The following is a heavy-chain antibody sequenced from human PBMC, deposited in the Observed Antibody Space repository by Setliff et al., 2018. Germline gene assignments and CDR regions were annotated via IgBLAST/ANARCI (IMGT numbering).Heavy chain of an antibody. CDR2: TIPIFGTT. Sequence: VASVKVSCKASGGTFSSYGISWVRQAPGQGLEWMGGTIPIFGTTDYAQKFQGRVTIITDESTSTAFMQLSSLRSEDTAVYYCVREGVDSRSSTDYRYYMDVWGKGTTVTVSS. D-gene: IGHD3-22*01. J-gene: IGHJ6*03. CDR3: VREGVDSRSSTDYRYYMDV. V-gene: IGHV1-69*05. CDR1: GGTFSSYG.